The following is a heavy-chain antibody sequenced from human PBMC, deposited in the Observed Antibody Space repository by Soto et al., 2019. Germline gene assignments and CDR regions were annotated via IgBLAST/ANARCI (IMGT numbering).Heavy chain of an antibody. CDR3: VRDSGAKLSSS. V-gene: IGHV1-69*01. J-gene: IGHJ4*02. Sequence: QVQLVQSGAEVKKTGSSVRVSCKASGGTFSSYRLNWLRQAPGHGLEWVGGIVPIRRAAEYAQGFQGRVTITADETTRTSYMELRSLKSKDTAVYYCVRDSGAKLSSSWGQGTLVTVSS. CDR1: GGTFSSYR. CDR2: IVPIRRAA. D-gene: IGHD6-13*01.